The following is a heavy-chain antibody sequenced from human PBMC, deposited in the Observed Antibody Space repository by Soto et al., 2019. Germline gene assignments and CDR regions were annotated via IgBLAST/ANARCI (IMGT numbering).Heavy chain of an antibody. CDR3: ARDWAYSTTQEFDS. CDR2: IYSGGGT. J-gene: IGHJ4*02. D-gene: IGHD5-12*01. V-gene: IGHV3-66*01. CDR1: GFTVTSNY. Sequence: PGGSLRLSCAASGFTVTSNYMSWVRQAPGKGLEWVSVIYSGGGTYYADSVKGRFTISRDNSKNTLYLQMNSLRVEDAAVYYCARDWAYSTTQEFDSWGRGTLVTVSS.